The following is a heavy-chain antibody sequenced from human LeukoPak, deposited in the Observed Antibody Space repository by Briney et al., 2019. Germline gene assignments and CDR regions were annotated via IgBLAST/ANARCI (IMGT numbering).Heavy chain of an antibody. J-gene: IGHJ4*02. Sequence: GGSLRLSCAASGFTFSGYAMNWVRQAPGKGLEWVSYISSSGNIIYYADSVKGRFTISRDNAKDSLYLQMNSLRAEDTAVYYCARSGGNLDCWGQRSLVTVSS. V-gene: IGHV3-48*03. D-gene: IGHD4-23*01. CDR2: ISSSGNII. CDR3: ARSGGNLDC. CDR1: GFTFSGYA.